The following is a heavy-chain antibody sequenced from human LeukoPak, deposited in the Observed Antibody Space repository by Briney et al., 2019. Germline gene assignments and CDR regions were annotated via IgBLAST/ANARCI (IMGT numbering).Heavy chain of an antibody. CDR3: ARCPTKDIVVVPAAYNWFDP. J-gene: IGHJ5*02. V-gene: IGHV3-7*02. D-gene: IGHD2-2*01. Sequence: GGSLRLSCAASGFTFGNYWMTWVRQAPGKGLEWVANIKHDGSAKYYVDSVKGRFTISRDNAKNSLYLQMNSLRAEDTAVYYCARCPTKDIVVVPAAYNWFDPWGQGTLVTVSS. CDR2: IKHDGSAK. CDR1: GFTFGNYW.